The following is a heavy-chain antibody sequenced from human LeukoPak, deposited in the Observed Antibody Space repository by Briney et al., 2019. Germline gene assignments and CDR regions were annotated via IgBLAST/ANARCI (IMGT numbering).Heavy chain of an antibody. CDR1: GFTFSSYW. CDR3: TRHEDLPKEVVVVVAAQFDP. V-gene: IGHV3-73*01. D-gene: IGHD2-15*01. CDR2: IRSKANSYAT. Sequence: GGSLRLSCAASGFTFSSYWMSWVRQASGKGLEWVGRIRSKANSYATAYAASVKGRFTISRDDSKNTAYLQMNSLKTEDTAVYYCTRHEDLPKEVVVVVAAQFDPWGQGTLVTVSS. J-gene: IGHJ5*02.